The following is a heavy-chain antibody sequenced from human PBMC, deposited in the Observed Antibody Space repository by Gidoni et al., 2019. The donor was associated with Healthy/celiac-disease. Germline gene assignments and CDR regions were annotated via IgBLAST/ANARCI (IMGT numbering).Heavy chain of an antibody. Sequence: EVQLVESGGGLVQPGGSLRLSCAASGFTFSSYWMSWVRQAPGKGLEWVANIKQDGSEKYYVDSVKGRFTISRDNAKNSLYLQMNSLRAEDTAVYYCAREATGGPIVVITDHTKDAFDIWGQGTMVTVSS. J-gene: IGHJ3*02. CDR2: IKQDGSEK. CDR1: GFTFSSYW. D-gene: IGHD3-22*01. CDR3: AREATGGPIVVITDHTKDAFDI. V-gene: IGHV3-7*03.